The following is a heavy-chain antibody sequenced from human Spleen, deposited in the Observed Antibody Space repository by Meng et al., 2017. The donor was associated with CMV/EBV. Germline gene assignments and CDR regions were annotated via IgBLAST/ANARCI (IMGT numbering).Heavy chain of an antibody. D-gene: IGHD6-6*01. V-gene: IGHV4-38-2*02. CDR1: GYFISSGYY. J-gene: IGHJ2*01. CDR2: IYHSEST. CDR3: ARVRVAARPIWYFDL. Sequence: SETLSLTCTVSGYFISSGYYWGWIRQPPGKGLEWIGSIYHSESTYYNPSLKSRVSISVDTSKNQFSLKLSSVTAADTAVYYCARVRVAARPIWYFDLWGRGTLVTVSS.